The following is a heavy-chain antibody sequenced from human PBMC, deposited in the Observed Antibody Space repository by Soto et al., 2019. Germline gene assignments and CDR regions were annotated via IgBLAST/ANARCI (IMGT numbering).Heavy chain of an antibody. CDR2: IYYRGTT. CDR3: ARALLQLWHHYYYGMDV. J-gene: IGHJ6*02. D-gene: IGHD5-18*01. Sequence: SETLSLTCTVSGGSISSGDYYWSWIRQPPGKGLEWIGYIYYRGTTYYNPSLKSRVTISVDTSKNQFSLKLSFVTAADTAMYYCARALLQLWHHYYYGMDVWGQRTTVTVSS. CDR1: GGSISSGDYY. V-gene: IGHV4-30-4*01.